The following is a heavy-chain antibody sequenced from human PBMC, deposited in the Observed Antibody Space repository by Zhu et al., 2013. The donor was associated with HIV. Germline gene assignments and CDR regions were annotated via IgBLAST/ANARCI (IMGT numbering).Heavy chain of an antibody. Sequence: QVQLVQSGAEVKKPGSSVKVSCKASGGTFSSYAISWVRQAPGQGLEWMGGIIPIFGTANYAQKFQGRVTITADESTSTAYMELSSLRSGDTAVYYCARVLGYCTNGVCPRGSSWHFDYVGPGNPGPPSP. CDR3: ARVLGYCTNGVCPRGSSWHFDY. CDR2: IIPIFGTA. J-gene: IGHJ4*02. CDR1: GGTFSSYA. D-gene: IGHD2-8*01. V-gene: IGHV1-69*01.